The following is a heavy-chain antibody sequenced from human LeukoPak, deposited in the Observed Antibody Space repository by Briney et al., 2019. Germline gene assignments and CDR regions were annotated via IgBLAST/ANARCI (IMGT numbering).Heavy chain of an antibody. CDR2: IYSGGTT. J-gene: IGHJ3*01. V-gene: IGHV3-66*01. Sequence: GGSLRLSCVVSGFTVTSNYMSWVRQAPGKGLEWVSVIYSGGTTNYADSVKGRFTVYRDNSKNTLYLQMNSLRAEDTAVYYCASKLTSGYWGQGTMVTVSS. CDR1: GFTVTSNY. CDR3: ASKLTSGY. D-gene: IGHD4-17*01.